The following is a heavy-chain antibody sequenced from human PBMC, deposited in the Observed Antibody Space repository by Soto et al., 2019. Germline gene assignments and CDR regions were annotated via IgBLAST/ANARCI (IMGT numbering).Heavy chain of an antibody. CDR1: GFSFNTYV. J-gene: IGHJ4*02. Sequence: GGSLRLSCTDSGFSFNTYVMDWVRQAPGKGLEWVARILYDGSKEYYADPVKGRFTISRDNSKNTLYLQMDRLRVEDTAVYFCAKGLAIMEDHSGQGTQVTVSS. CDR3: AKGLAIMEDH. D-gene: IGHD2-21*01. V-gene: IGHV3-30*18. CDR2: ILYDGSKE.